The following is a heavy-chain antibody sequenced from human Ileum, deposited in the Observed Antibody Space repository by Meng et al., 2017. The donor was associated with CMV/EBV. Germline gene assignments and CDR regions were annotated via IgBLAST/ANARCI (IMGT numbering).Heavy chain of an antibody. V-gene: IGHV3-23*03. CDR2: IYSGASST. Sequence: GESLKISCAASGFTFSTYAMSWVRQAPGKGLEWVSFIYSGASSTQYADSVKGRFTISRDDSKNTLYLQMNSLRGEDTALYYCAKATDFDSWGQGTLVTVSS. CDR1: GFTFSTYA. CDR3: AKATDFDS. D-gene: IGHD4-11*01. J-gene: IGHJ4*02.